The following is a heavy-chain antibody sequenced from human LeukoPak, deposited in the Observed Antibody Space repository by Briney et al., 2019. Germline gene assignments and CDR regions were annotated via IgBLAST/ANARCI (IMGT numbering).Heavy chain of an antibody. CDR1: GFTFSNAW. J-gene: IGHJ3*02. CDR3: AREYSSSWYEYAFDI. CDR2: ISTSGTTI. V-gene: IGHV3-11*04. Sequence: GGSLRLSCAASGFTFSNAWMSWVRQAPGKGLEWVSYISTSGTTIYYSDSVKGRFTISRDNAKNSLYLQMNSLRAEDTAVYYCAREYSSSWYEYAFDIWGQGTMVTVSS. D-gene: IGHD6-13*01.